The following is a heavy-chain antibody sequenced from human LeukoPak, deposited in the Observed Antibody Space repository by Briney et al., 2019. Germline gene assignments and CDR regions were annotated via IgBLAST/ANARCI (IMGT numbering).Heavy chain of an antibody. J-gene: IGHJ6*02. Sequence: GSLRLSCLASGFSFNSYTMNWVREAPGKGLEWVSTISPVSSYTWYAESVKGRFTISRDNPKNSLYLQMDSLRAEDTAVYYCVRDVSRRIGMDVWGQGTTVTVSS. V-gene: IGHV3-21*01. CDR1: GFSFNSYT. CDR3: VRDVSRRIGMDV. D-gene: IGHD2/OR15-2a*01. CDR2: ISPVSSYT.